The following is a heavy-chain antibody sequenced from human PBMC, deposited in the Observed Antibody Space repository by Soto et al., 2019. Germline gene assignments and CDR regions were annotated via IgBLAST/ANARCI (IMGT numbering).Heavy chain of an antibody. D-gene: IGHD1-26*01. CDR3: ARLTELYIVFDY. CDR1: GFSLSTSEVG. CDR2: IYWDDDK. Sequence: GSGPTLVNPTQTLTLTCSFSGFSLSTSEVGVGWVRQPPGKALEWLAVIYWDDDKRYSPALKGRLTITKDTSKSQVVLSLTNVDPVDTATYYCARLTELYIVFDYWGQGALVTVSS. V-gene: IGHV2-5*02. J-gene: IGHJ4*02.